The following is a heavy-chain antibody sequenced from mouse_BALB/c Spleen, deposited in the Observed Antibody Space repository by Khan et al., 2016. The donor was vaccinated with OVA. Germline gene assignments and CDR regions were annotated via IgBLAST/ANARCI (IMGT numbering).Heavy chain of an antibody. Sequence: VQLKQSGAELVKPGASVKLSCTASGFNIKDTYIHWVKQRPEQGLEWIGRIDPANGNTKYAPKFQGKATITADTSSNTAYLQLSSLTSEDTAVYFGARINAWGQGTTLTVSS. CDR2: IDPANGNT. J-gene: IGHJ2*01. CDR1: GFNIKDTY. V-gene: IGHV14-3*02. CDR3: ARINA.